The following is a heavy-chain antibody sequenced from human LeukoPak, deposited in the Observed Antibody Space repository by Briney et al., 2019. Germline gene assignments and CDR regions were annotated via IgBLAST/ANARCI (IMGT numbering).Heavy chain of an antibody. J-gene: IGHJ4*02. Sequence: GGSLRLSCAASGFTFSSYWMHWVRQAPGKGLVWVSRINTDGSSTSYADSVKGRFTISRDNAKNTLYLQMNSLRAEDTAVYYCARGGYDLVTIFGVDPLDYWGQGTLVTVSS. V-gene: IGHV3-74*01. CDR3: ARGGYDLVTIFGVDPLDY. CDR1: GFTFSSYW. D-gene: IGHD3-3*01. CDR2: INTDGSST.